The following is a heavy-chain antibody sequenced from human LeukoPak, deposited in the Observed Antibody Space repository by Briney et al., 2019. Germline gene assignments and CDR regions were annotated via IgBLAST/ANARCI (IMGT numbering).Heavy chain of an antibody. CDR1: GGSFSGYY. J-gene: IGHJ4*02. CDR3: ARGKITMVRSHFDY. CDR2: INHSGST. D-gene: IGHD3-10*01. V-gene: IGHV4-34*01. Sequence: SETLSLTCAVYGGSFSGYYWSWIRQPPGKGLEWIGEINHSGSTNYNPSLKSRVTISVDTSKNRFSLKLSSVTAADTAVYYCARGKITMVRSHFDYWGQGTLVTVSS.